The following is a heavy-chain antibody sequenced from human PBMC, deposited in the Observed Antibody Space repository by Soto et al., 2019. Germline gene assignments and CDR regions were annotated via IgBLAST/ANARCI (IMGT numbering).Heavy chain of an antibody. CDR2: INVGGTT. Sequence: PGGSLRLSCAASGFTFSNFAMSWVRQAPGKGLEWVSTINVGGTTFYPGSVKGRFTISRDNSKNTLYLQMNGLRAEDTAVYYCAKRGVYYFDYCGQGTLVTVSS. J-gene: IGHJ4*02. D-gene: IGHD3-3*01. CDR1: GFTFSNFA. V-gene: IGHV3-23*01. CDR3: AKRGVYYFDY.